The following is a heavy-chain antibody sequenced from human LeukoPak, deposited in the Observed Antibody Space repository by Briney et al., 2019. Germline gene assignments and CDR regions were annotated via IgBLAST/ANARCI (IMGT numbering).Heavy chain of an antibody. CDR2: MNPNSGNI. V-gene: IGHV1-8*01. D-gene: IGHD3-9*01. CDR1: GCTFTNYD. CDR3: ARGLRAFDWLSQVLGY. Sequence: ASVKVSCKASGCTFTNYDINWVRQAAGQGLEWMGWMNPNSGNIGYAQKFQGRVTMTRDTSISTAYMELSSLRSDDTAVYFCARGLRAFDWLSQVLGYWGQGTLVTVSS. J-gene: IGHJ4*02.